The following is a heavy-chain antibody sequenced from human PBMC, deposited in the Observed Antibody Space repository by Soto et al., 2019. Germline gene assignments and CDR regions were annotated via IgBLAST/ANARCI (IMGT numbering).Heavy chain of an antibody. CDR2: IYHSGST. CDR3: ARALYRPLTGFDP. CDR1: GGSISSTNW. V-gene: IGHV4-4*02. Sequence: SETLSLTCAVSGGSISSTNWWSWVRQPPGKGLEWIGEIYHSGSTNYNPSLESRVTISVDKSKNQFSLKLNSVTAADTAVYYCARALYRPLTGFDPWGQGTLVTVSS. J-gene: IGHJ5*02. D-gene: IGHD3-16*01.